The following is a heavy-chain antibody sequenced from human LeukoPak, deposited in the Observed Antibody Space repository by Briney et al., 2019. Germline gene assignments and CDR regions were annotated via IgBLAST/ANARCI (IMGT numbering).Heavy chain of an antibody. Sequence: GSLRLSCAASGFTFSSYAMSWVRQAPGKGLEWVPAISGSGGSTYYADSVKGRFTISRDNSKNTLYLQMNSLRAEDTAVYYCAKGGAGVLWFGELWGGYDYWGQGTLVTVSS. CDR1: GFTFSSYA. D-gene: IGHD3-10*01. J-gene: IGHJ4*02. CDR2: ISGSGGST. V-gene: IGHV3-23*01. CDR3: AKGGAGVLWFGELWGGYDY.